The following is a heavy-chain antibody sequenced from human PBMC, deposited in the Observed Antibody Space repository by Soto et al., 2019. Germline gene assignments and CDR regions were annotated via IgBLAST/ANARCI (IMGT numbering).Heavy chain of an antibody. CDR1: GFTFSSYA. V-gene: IGHV3-23*01. D-gene: IGHD3-10*01. Sequence: EVQLLESGGGLVQPGGSLRLSCAASGFTFSSYAMSWVRQAPGKGLEWVSAISGSGGSTYYADSVKGRFTISRDNSKNTLYLQMNSLRAEDTAVYCCATGRGVNFYYGMDVWGQGTTVTVSS. J-gene: IGHJ6*02. CDR2: ISGSGGST. CDR3: ATGRGVNFYYGMDV.